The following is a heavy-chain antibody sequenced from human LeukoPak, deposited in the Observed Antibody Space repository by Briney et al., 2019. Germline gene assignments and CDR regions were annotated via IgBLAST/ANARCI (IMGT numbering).Heavy chain of an antibody. D-gene: IGHD2-15*01. Sequence: GSSVKVSCEASGGTFSSYAISWVRQAPGQGLEWMGGIIPIFGTANYAQKFQGRVTITADESTSTAYMELSSLRSEDTAVYYCARRYCSGGSCYWFDPWGQGTLVTVSS. CDR3: ARRYCSGGSCYWFDP. CDR2: IIPIFGTA. J-gene: IGHJ5*02. V-gene: IGHV1-69*01. CDR1: GGTFSSYA.